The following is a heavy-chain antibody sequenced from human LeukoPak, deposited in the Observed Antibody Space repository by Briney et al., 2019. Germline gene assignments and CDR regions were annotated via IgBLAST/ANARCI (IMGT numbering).Heavy chain of an antibody. D-gene: IGHD1-1*01. CDR2: IWYDGSNK. CDR3: AKGYGYYYCGMDV. Sequence: GGSLRLSRAPSGFTFNSYGMHWVRQAPGKGLEWVAVIWYDGSNKYYADSVKGRFTISRDNSKNTLYLQMNSLRAEDTAVYYCAKGYGYYYCGMDVWGQRTTVTVSS. V-gene: IGHV3-33*06. CDR1: GFTFNSYG. J-gene: IGHJ6*02.